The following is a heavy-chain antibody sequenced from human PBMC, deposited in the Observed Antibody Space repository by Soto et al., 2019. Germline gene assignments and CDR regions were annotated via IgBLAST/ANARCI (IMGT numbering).Heavy chain of an antibody. J-gene: IGHJ2*01. Sequence: QVQLVQSGAEVTKPGSSVKVSCKASGDIFSSYPFSWVRQAPGQGLEGMGGIVPLLGTADYAQKFQDRVTITADDSTSTVYMELSSLRSDDTAVYYCARDRGSQNWYFGVWGRGTLVSVSS. CDR2: IVPLLGTA. D-gene: IGHD3-10*01. CDR1: GDIFSSYP. V-gene: IGHV1-69*01. CDR3: ARDRGSQNWYFGV.